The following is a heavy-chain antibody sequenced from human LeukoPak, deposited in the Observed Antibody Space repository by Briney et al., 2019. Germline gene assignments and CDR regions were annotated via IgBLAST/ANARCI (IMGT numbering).Heavy chain of an antibody. J-gene: IGHJ5*02. CDR2: ISNTGSVI. Sequence: GGSLRLSCAASGSTFSSHTMNWVRQAPGKGLEWISYISNTGSVIYYADSVKGRFTISRDNSKNTLYLQMNSLRAEDTAVYYCARGGIAVAVHAGDWFDPWGQGTLVTVSS. D-gene: IGHD6-19*01. CDR1: GSTFSSHT. V-gene: IGHV3-48*01. CDR3: ARGGIAVAVHAGDWFDP.